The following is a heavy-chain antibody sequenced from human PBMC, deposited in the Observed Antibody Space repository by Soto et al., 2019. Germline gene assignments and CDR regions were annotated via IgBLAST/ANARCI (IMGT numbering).Heavy chain of an antibody. CDR2: IYYSGST. J-gene: IGHJ5*02. CDR1: GGSISSYY. D-gene: IGHD3-3*01. Sequence: SETLSLTCTVSGGSISSYYWSWIRQPPGKGLEWIGYIYYSGSTNYNPSLKSRVTISVDTSKNQFSLKLSSVTAADTAVYYCARLDFWSGYYSLDPWGQGTLVTVSS. CDR3: ARLDFWSGYYSLDP. V-gene: IGHV4-59*01.